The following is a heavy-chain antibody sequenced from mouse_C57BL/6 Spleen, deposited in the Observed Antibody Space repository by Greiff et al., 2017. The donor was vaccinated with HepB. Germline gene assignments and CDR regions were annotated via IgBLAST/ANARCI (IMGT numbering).Heavy chain of an antibody. CDR1: GFTFSDYY. Sequence: EVQLVESEGGLVQPGRSMKLSCTASGFTFSDYYMAWVRQVPEKGLEWVANINYDGSSTYYLDSLKSRFIISRDNAKNILYLQMSSLKSEDTATYYCARENYYGEDFDYWGQGTTLTVSS. CDR2: INYDGSST. CDR3: ARENYYGEDFDY. D-gene: IGHD1-1*01. V-gene: IGHV5-16*01. J-gene: IGHJ2*01.